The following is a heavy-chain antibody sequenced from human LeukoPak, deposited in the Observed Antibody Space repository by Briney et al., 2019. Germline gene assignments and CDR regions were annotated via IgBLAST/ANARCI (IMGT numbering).Heavy chain of an antibody. CDR3: ARDRGEWSLGPYYMDV. CDR1: GFTFSSYA. D-gene: IGHD3-16*01. V-gene: IGHV3-30-3*01. J-gene: IGHJ6*03. Sequence: GGSLRLSCAASGFTFSSYAMHWVRQAPGKGLEWVAVISYDGSNKYYADSVKGRFTISRDNSKNTLYLQMNSLRAEDTAVYYCARDRGEWSLGPYYMDVWGKGTTVTVSS. CDR2: ISYDGSNK.